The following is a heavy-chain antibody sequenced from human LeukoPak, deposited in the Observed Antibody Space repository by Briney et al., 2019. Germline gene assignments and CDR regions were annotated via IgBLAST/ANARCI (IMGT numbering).Heavy chain of an antibody. D-gene: IGHD6-13*01. CDR1: GYSISSGYY. CDR3: ARSTQYSSNWYGELDY. V-gene: IGHV4-38-2*02. CDR2: IYYSEST. Sequence: SETLSLTCTVSGYSISSGYYWGWIRQPPGKGLEWIGSIYYSESTYYNPSLMSRVTISLDTSKNQFSLKLSSVTAADTAVYYCARSTQYSSNWYGELDYWGQGTLVTVSS. J-gene: IGHJ4*02.